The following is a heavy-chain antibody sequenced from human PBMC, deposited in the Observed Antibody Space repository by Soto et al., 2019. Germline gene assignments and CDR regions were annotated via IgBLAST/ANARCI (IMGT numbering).Heavy chain of an antibody. CDR3: AITDPRPRFLKDYYMDV. CDR1: GYTFTSYG. J-gene: IGHJ6*03. Sequence: KVSCKASGYTFTSYGISWVRQAPGQGLEWMGMISAYNGNTNYAQKLQGRVTMTRDTSTSTVYMELSSLRSEDTAVYYCAITDPRPRFLKDYYMDVWGKGTTVTVSS. CDR2: ISAYNGNT. V-gene: IGHV1-18*01. D-gene: IGHD3-3*01.